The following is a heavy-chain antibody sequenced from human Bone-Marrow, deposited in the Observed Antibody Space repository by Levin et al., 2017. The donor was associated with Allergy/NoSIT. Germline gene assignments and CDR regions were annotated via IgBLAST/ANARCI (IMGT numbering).Heavy chain of an antibody. D-gene: IGHD6-13*01. V-gene: IGHV3-30-3*01. J-gene: IGHJ6*02. CDR1: GFTFSSYA. CDR3: ARDKVLEAAAGTIDVGDYYYYGMDV. CDR2: ISYDGSNK. Sequence: PGGSLRLSCAASGFTFSSYAMHWVRQAPGKGLEWVAVISYDGSNKYYADSVKGRFTISRDNSKNTLYLQMNSLRAEDTAVYYCARDKVLEAAAGTIDVGDYYYYGMDVWGQGTTVTVSS.